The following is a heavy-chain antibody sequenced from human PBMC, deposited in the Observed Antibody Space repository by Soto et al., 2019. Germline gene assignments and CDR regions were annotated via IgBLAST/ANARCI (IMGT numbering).Heavy chain of an antibody. J-gene: IGHJ6*02. CDR3: ARGRRGLVTDPGLYYYGMDV. CDR1: GGALSGYY. V-gene: IGHV4-34*01. Sequence: PSETLSLTCAVYGGALSGYYWNWIRQPPGKGLEWIGEITHTGTTSYNPSLKSRVSISVDTSKNQVSLNLSYVTAADAAVYYCARGRRGLVTDPGLYYYGMDVWGLGTPVTVYS. CDR2: ITHTGTT. D-gene: IGHD2-21*02.